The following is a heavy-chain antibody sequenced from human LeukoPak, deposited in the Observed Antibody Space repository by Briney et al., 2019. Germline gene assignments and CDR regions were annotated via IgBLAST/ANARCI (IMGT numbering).Heavy chain of an antibody. Sequence: SETLSLTCTVSGGSISSGDYYWSWIRQPPGKGLEWIGYIYYSGSTYYNLSLKSRVTISVDTSKNQFSLKLSSVTAADTAVYYCAREGAVAGIGFDYWGQGTLVTVSS. CDR3: AREGAVAGIGFDY. J-gene: IGHJ4*02. V-gene: IGHV4-30-4*08. D-gene: IGHD6-19*01. CDR1: GGSISSGDYY. CDR2: IYYSGST.